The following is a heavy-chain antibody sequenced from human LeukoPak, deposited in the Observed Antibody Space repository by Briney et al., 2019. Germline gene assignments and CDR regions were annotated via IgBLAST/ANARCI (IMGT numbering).Heavy chain of an antibody. J-gene: IGHJ3*02. CDR2: IKQDGSEK. CDR1: GFTFSSYW. V-gene: IGHV3-7*01. CDR3: ARENTGIVVVPAAIVPHKDAFDI. D-gene: IGHD2-2*01. Sequence: GGSLRLSCAASGFTFSSYWMSWVRQAPGKGLEWVANIKQDGSEKYYVDSVKGRFTISRDNAKNSLYLQMNSLRAEDTAVYYCARENTGIVVVPAAIVPHKDAFDIWGQGTMVTVSS.